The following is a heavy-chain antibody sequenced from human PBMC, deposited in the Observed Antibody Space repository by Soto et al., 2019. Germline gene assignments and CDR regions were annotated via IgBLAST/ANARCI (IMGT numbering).Heavy chain of an antibody. V-gene: IGHV3-23*01. CDR2: ISGSGGST. Sequence: EVQLLESGGGLVQPGGSLRLSCAASGFTFTSYAMSWVRQAPGKGLEWVSAISGSGGSTYYADSVKGRFTISRDNSKNTLYLQMNSLRAEDTAVYYCAKTSERSDYFDYWGQGTLVTVSS. CDR1: GFTFTSYA. D-gene: IGHD1-1*01. J-gene: IGHJ4*02. CDR3: AKTSERSDYFDY.